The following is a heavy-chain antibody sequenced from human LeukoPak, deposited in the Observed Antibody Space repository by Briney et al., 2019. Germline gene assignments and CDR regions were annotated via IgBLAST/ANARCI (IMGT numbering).Heavy chain of an antibody. V-gene: IGHV4-4*07. CDR3: ARGSVYYYDSSGYSYYYFDY. D-gene: IGHD3-22*01. J-gene: IGHJ4*02. CDR2: IYTSGST. Sequence: PSETLSLTCTVSGGSISSYYWSWIRQPGGKGLEWIGRIYTSGSTNYNPSLKSRVTMSVDTSKNQFSLKLSSVTAADTAVYYCARGSVYYYDSSGYSYYYFDYWGQGTLVTVSS. CDR1: GGSISSYY.